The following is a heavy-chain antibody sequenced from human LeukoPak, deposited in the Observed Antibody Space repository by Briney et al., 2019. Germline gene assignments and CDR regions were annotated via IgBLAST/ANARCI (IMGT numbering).Heavy chain of an antibody. CDR1: GYTFTGYY. CDR3: ARDMGTAMVLDY. J-gene: IGHJ4*02. D-gene: IGHD5-18*01. Sequence: ASVTVSCTASGYTFTGYYMHWVRQAPGQGLEWMGWINPNSGGTNYAQKFQGRVTMTRDTSISTAYMELSRLRSDDTAVYYCARDMGTAMVLDYWGQGTLVTVSS. CDR2: INPNSGGT. V-gene: IGHV1-2*02.